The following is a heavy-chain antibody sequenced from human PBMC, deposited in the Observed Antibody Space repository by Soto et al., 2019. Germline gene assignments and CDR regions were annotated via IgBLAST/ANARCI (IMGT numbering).Heavy chain of an antibody. J-gene: IGHJ4*02. CDR1: GFTFSNYA. Sequence: EVQLLDSGGDLVQPGGSLRLSCAASGFTFSNYAMSWVRQAPGKGLEWVSSIIETGGITNYADSVKSRFTISRDNSKNTLYLHMSSLRAEDTAVYFCAKSPIKNMAARRDLWLFDYWGQGTLVTVSS. V-gene: IGHV3-23*01. CDR2: IIETGGIT. CDR3: AKSPIKNMAARRDLWLFDY. D-gene: IGHD6-6*01.